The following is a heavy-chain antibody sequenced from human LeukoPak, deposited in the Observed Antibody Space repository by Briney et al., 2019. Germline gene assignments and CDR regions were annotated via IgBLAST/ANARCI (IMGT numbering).Heavy chain of an antibody. CDR2: INHSGST. D-gene: IGHD4-17*01. Sequence: PSETLSLTCAVYGGSFSGYYWSWIRQPPGKGLEWIGEINHSGSTNYNPSLKSRVTISVDTSKNQFSLKLSSVTAADTAVYYCARETVTTVQFDYWGQGTLVTVSS. CDR3: ARETVTTVQFDY. V-gene: IGHV4-34*01. CDR1: GGSFSGYY. J-gene: IGHJ4*02.